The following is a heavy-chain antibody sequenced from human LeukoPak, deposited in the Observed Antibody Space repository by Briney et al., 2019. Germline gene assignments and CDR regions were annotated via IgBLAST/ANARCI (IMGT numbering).Heavy chain of an antibody. CDR3: ASYTVTSQHTHDYYFDY. D-gene: IGHD4-17*01. CDR2: INPNSGGT. V-gene: IGHV1-2*06. Sequence: ASVKVSCKASGYTFTGYYMHWVRQAPGQGLEWMGRINPNSGGTNYAQKLQGRVTMTTDTSTSTAYMELRSLRSDDTAVYYCASYTVTSQHTHDYYFDYWGQGTLVTVSS. J-gene: IGHJ4*02. CDR1: GYTFTGYY.